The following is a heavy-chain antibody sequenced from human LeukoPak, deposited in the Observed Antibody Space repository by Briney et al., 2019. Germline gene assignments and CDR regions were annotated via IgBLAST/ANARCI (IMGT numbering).Heavy chain of an antibody. J-gene: IGHJ4*02. CDR3: AKDLDIVATITGN. D-gene: IGHD5-12*01. Sequence: GGSLRLSCEVSGFKFNDYWMNWVRQAPGKGLEWVSGVSGSGGSTYYADSVKGRFTISRDNSKNTLYLQMNSLRAEDTAVYYCAKDLDIVATITGNWGQGTLVTVST. CDR1: GFKFNDYW. V-gene: IGHV3-23*01. CDR2: VSGSGGST.